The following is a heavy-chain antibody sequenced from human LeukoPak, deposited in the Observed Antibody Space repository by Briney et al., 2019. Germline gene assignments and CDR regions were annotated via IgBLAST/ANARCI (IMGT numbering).Heavy chain of an antibody. J-gene: IGHJ4*02. D-gene: IGHD5-18*01. CDR1: GFIFSTSW. CDR3: ARGGGRNTTMVWAFDY. Sequence: GGSLRLSCEASGFIFSTSWMSWVRQAPGKGLEYVSGISTNGGSTYYADSVKGRFTISRDNSKNTLFLQMGSLRAEDMAVYYCARGGGRNTTMVWAFDYWGQGTLVTVSS. V-gene: IGHV3-64*02. CDR2: ISTNGGST.